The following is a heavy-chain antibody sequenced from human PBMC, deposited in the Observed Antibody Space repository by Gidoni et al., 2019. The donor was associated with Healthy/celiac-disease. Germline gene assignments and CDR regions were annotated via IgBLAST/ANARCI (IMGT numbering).Heavy chain of an antibody. CDR1: GFTVSSTY. Sequence: EVQLVESGGGLVQPGGSLRLSCAASGFTVSSTYMSWVRQAPGKGLEWVSVIYSGGSTYYADSVKGRFTISRDNSKNTLYLQMNSLRAEDTAVYYCARGAGYCTNGVCYDYYYYGMDVWGQGTTVTVSS. D-gene: IGHD2-8*01. V-gene: IGHV3-66*02. CDR2: IYSGGST. CDR3: ARGAGYCTNGVCYDYYYYGMDV. J-gene: IGHJ6*02.